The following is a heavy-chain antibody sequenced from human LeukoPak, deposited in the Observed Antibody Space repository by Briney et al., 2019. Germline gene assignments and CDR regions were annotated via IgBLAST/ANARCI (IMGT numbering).Heavy chain of an antibody. CDR3: AKDPGSSWSIYYFDY. CDR1: GFTFSSYA. CDR2: ISGSGGRT. J-gene: IGHJ4*02. Sequence: GGSLRLSCAASGFTFSSYAMSWVRQAPGKGLEWVSAISGSGGRTYYADSVKGRFTISRDNSMNTLYLQMNNLRAEDTAVYYCAKDPGSSWSIYYFDYWGQGTLVTVSS. D-gene: IGHD6-13*01. V-gene: IGHV3-23*01.